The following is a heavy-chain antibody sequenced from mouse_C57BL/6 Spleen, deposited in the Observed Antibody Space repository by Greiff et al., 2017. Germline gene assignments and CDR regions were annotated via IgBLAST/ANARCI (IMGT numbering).Heavy chain of an antibody. D-gene: IGHD1-1*01. V-gene: IGHV5-4*01. CDR2: ISDGGSYT. Sequence: EVKVEESGGGLVKPGGSLKLSCAASGFTFSSYAMSWVRQTPEKRLEWVATISDGGSYTYYPDNVKGRFTISRDNAKNNLYLQMSHLKSEDTAMYYCARDKSSYEGVDYWGQGTSVTVSS. J-gene: IGHJ4*01. CDR3: ARDKSSYEGVDY. CDR1: GFTFSSYA.